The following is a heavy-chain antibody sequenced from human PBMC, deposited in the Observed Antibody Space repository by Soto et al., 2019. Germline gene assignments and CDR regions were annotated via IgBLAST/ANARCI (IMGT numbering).Heavy chain of an antibody. V-gene: IGHV4-59*01. CDR2: MYYSGST. CDR1: GGSINNYY. D-gene: IGHD2-15*01. J-gene: IGHJ5*02. CDR3: ARGLYCSGGSCYPIPWLDP. Sequence: QVQLQESGPGLVRPSETLSLTCTVSGGSINNYYWSWIRQPPGKGLEWIGYMYYSGSTNYNPSLKSRVSISVDTSKKQFTLKLRSVTAADTAVYYCARGLYCSGGSCYPIPWLDPWGQGTLVTVSS.